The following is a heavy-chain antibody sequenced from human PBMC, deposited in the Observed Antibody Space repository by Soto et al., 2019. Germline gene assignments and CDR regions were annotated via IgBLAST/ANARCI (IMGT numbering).Heavy chain of an antibody. D-gene: IGHD2-15*01. J-gene: IGHJ4*02. CDR1: GFAFSSYA. CDR3: VKDRWIDY. CDR2: ISSNGGPT. V-gene: IGHV3-64D*06. Sequence: GWSLRLSCSASGFAFSSYAMHWVRQAPGKGLQYVSSISSNGGPTYYTDSVKGRFTISRDNSKNTLYLQMNSLRAEDTALYYCVKDRWIDYWGKGTLVTVSS.